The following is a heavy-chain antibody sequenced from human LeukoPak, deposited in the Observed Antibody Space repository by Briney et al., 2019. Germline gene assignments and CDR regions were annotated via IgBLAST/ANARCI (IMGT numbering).Heavy chain of an antibody. Sequence: GESLKISCKGSGYTFTTYWIGWVRQMPGKGLEWMGIIYPGDSDIRYSPSFQGQVTISADKSISTAYLQWSSLKASDTAMYYCARRLWFGGIDYWGQGTLVTVSS. V-gene: IGHV5-51*01. CDR1: GYTFTTYW. D-gene: IGHD3-10*01. CDR3: ARRLWFGGIDY. J-gene: IGHJ4*02. CDR2: IYPGDSDI.